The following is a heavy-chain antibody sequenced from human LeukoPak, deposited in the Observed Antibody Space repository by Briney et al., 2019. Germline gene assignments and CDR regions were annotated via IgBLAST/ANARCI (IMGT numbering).Heavy chain of an antibody. D-gene: IGHD6-19*01. CDR3: AREYIAVAGTWSDP. J-gene: IGHJ5*02. V-gene: IGHV4-59*01. CDR1: GGSISSYY. CDR2: IYYSGST. Sequence: SETLSLTCTVSGGSISSYYWSWIRQPPGKGLEWIGYIYYSGSTNYNPSLKSRVTISVDTSKNQFSLKLSSVTAADTAVYYCAREYIAVAGTWSDPWGQGTLVTVSS.